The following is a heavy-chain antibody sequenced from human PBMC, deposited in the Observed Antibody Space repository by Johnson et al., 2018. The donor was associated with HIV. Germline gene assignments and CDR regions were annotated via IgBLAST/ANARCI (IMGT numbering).Heavy chain of an antibody. V-gene: IGHV3-11*04. Sequence: QVQLVESGGGLGKPGGSLRLSCAGSGFTFSDYYMNWLRQAPGKGLEWVSYISSTGSTIYYADSVKGRFTISRDNAKRSLYLQMNSLRAEDTAVYYCAGEDVGSSAPDAFDIWGQGTMVTVSS. CDR2: ISSTGSTI. CDR1: GFTFSDYY. CDR3: AGEDVGSSAPDAFDI. J-gene: IGHJ3*02. D-gene: IGHD1-26*01.